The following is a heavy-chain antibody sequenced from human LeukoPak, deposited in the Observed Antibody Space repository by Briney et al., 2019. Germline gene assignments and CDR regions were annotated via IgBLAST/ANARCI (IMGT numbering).Heavy chain of an antibody. D-gene: IGHD6-6*01. CDR2: IIPIFGTA. J-gene: IGHJ6*03. CDR1: GGTFSSYA. CDR3: ARVAFIAARLPYYYYMDV. V-gene: IGHV1-69*05. Sequence: SVKVPCKASGGTFSSYAISWVRQAPGQGLEWMGGIIPIFGTANYAQKFQGRVTITTDESTSTAYMELSSLRSEDTAVYYCARVAFIAARLPYYYYMDVWGKGTTVTVSS.